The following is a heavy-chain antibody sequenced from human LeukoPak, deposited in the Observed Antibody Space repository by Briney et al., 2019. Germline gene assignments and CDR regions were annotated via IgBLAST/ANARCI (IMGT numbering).Heavy chain of an antibody. CDR2: INPNSGGT. CDR3: ARDPGYCSSTSCYQGWFDP. J-gene: IGHJ5*02. V-gene: IGHV1-2*02. D-gene: IGHD2-2*01. Sequence: GASVKVSCKASGYTFTGYYMHWVRQAPGQGLEWMGWINPNSGGTNYAQKFQGRVTMTRDTSISTAYMELRSLRSDDTAVYYCARDPGYCSSTSCYQGWFDPWGQGTLVTVSS. CDR1: GYTFTGYY.